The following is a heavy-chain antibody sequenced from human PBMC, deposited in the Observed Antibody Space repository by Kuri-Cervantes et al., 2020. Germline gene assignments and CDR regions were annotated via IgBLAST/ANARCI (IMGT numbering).Heavy chain of an antibody. V-gene: IGHV3-30*18. CDR1: GFTVSSNY. D-gene: IGHD1-26*01. Sequence: GGSLRLSCAASGFTVSSNYMSWVRQAPGKGLEWVAVISYDGSNKYYADSVKGRFTISRDNSKNTLYLQMNSLRAEDTAVYYCAKDAVGATTWVDYWGQGTLVTVSS. J-gene: IGHJ4*02. CDR2: ISYDGSNK. CDR3: AKDAVGATTWVDY.